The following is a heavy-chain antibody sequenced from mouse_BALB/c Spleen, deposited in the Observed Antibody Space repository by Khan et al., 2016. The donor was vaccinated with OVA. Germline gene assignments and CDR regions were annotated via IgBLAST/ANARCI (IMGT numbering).Heavy chain of an antibody. V-gene: IGHV1S136*01. Sequence: VQLQQSGPELVKPGASVKMSCKASGYTFTSYVMHWVKQKPGQGLEWIGYIYPYNDDTKYNEKFKGKATLTSDRSSSTAYMEFTSLTSEDSAVYYCATQDSTYTWFDYWGQGTLVTVSA. D-gene: IGHD2-5*01. J-gene: IGHJ3*01. CDR2: IYPYNDDT. CDR3: ATQDSTYTWFDY. CDR1: GYTFTSYV.